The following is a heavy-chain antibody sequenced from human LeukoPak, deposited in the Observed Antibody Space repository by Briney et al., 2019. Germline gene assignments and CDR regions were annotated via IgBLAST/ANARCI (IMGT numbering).Heavy chain of an antibody. CDR1: GFTFSSYA. CDR3: AKPRAVGVNAFFDY. V-gene: IGHV3-23*01. J-gene: IGHJ4*02. Sequence: GGSLRLSCAASGFTFSSYAMRWVRQAPGKGLEGVSSVSGSGGSTYYADSVKGRFTISGDNSKNTLYLQMNSLRAEDTAIYYCAKPRAVGVNAFFDYWGQGTLVTVSS. CDR2: VSGSGGST.